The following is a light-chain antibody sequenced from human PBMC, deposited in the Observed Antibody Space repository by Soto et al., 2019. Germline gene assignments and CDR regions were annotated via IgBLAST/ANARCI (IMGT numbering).Light chain of an antibody. CDR2: DAS. Sequence: DIHVTQSTCTLSASVGDRVTITCATKRYIRSRVAWYQQKPGKAPKLLIYDASSLESGVPQRFSGSGSGTEFTLTISSLQTDDFATYYCHRYHRHWTFGRGTKVDIK. V-gene: IGKV1-5*01. CDR3: HRYHRHWT. J-gene: IGKJ1*01. CDR1: RYIRSR.